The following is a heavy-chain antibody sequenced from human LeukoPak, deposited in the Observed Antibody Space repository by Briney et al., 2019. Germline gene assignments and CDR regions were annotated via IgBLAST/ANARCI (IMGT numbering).Heavy chain of an antibody. CDR2: INPKSDGT. V-gene: IGHV1-2*02. J-gene: IGHJ3*01. CDR3: ARDPPGTTAFDL. D-gene: IGHD1-1*01. Sequence: ASVKVSCKASGYIFTDYYMHWVRQAPGQGPEWMGWINPKSDGTKYAQNFQGRVTMTWDTSISTAYMEVSRLTSDDTAMSYCARDPPGTTAFDLWGQGTMVTVSS. CDR1: GYIFTDYY.